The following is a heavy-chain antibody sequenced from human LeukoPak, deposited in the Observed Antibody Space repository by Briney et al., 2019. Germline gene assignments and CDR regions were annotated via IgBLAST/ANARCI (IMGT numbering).Heavy chain of an antibody. CDR1: GGTFSSYA. Sequence: SVKVSCKASGGTFSSYAISWVRQAPGQGLEWMGRIIPILGIANYAQKFQGRVTITADKSTSTAYMELSSLRSEDTAVYYCARDQDYGDYVPFDYWGQGTLVTVSS. CDR3: ARDQDYGDYVPFDY. D-gene: IGHD4-17*01. J-gene: IGHJ4*02. CDR2: IIPILGIA. V-gene: IGHV1-69*04.